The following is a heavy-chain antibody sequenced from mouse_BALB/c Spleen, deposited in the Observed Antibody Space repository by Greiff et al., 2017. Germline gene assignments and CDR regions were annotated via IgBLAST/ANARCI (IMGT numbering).Heavy chain of an antibody. D-gene: IGHD1-1*01. Sequence: EVKVVESGGGLVKLGGSLKLSCAASGFTFSSYYMSWVRQTPEKRLELVAAINSNGGSTYYPDTVKGRFTISRDNAKNTLYLQMSSLKSEDTALYYCARYGDLLRAMDYWGQGTSVTVSS. CDR3: ARYGDLLRAMDY. CDR2: INSNGGST. J-gene: IGHJ4*01. V-gene: IGHV5-6-2*01. CDR1: GFTFSSYY.